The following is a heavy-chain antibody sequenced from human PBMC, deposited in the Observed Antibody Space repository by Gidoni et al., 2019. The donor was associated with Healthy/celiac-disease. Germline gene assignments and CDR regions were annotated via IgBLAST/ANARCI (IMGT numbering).Heavy chain of an antibody. V-gene: IGHV3-33*01. Sequence: QVQLVESGGGVVQPGRSLRLSCAASGFTFSSYGMHWVRQAPGKGREWVAVIWYDGSNKYYADSVKGRFTISRDNSKNTLYLQMNSLRAEDTAVYYCARDFNYDSSGEFDYWGQGTLVTVSS. CDR3: ARDFNYDSSGEFDY. J-gene: IGHJ4*02. CDR1: GFTFSSYG. D-gene: IGHD3-22*01. CDR2: IWYDGSNK.